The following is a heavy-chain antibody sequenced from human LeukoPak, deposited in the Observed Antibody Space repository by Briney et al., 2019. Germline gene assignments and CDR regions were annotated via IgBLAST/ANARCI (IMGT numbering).Heavy chain of an antibody. Sequence: PSETLSLTCTVSSGSISTSNYYWGWVRQPPGKALEWIGNIFYSGSTYYSPSLKSRVTISLDTSRNQFSLKLSSVTAADTAVYYCARYYYDSSGYRYAFDIWGQGTMVTVSS. CDR1: SGSISTSNYY. CDR2: IFYSGST. J-gene: IGHJ3*02. D-gene: IGHD3-22*01. CDR3: ARYYYDSSGYRYAFDI. V-gene: IGHV4-39*07.